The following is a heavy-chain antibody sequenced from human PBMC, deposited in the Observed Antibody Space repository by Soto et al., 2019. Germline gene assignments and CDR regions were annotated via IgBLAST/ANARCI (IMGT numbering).Heavy chain of an antibody. CDR1: GYTFTSYA. CDR2: INAGNGNT. D-gene: IGHD3-16*01. Sequence: QVPLVQSGAEVKKPGASVKVSCKASGYTFTSYAMHWVRQAPGQRLEWMGWINAGNGNTKYSQKFQGRVTITRDTSASTAYMELSSLRSEDTAVYYCAREAEYDYVWGSYRPYYFDYWGQGTLVTVSS. V-gene: IGHV1-3*01. J-gene: IGHJ4*02. CDR3: AREAEYDYVWGSYRPYYFDY.